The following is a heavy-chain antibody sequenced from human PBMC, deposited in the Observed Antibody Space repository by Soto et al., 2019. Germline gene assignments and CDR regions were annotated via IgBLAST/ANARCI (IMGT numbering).Heavy chain of an antibody. Sequence: ASVKVSCKASGGTFSSYAISWVRQAPGQGLEWMGGIIPIFGTANYAQKFQGRVTITADESTSTAYMELSSLRSEDTAVYYCARANYGDYASYYYGMDVWGQGTTVTVSS. CDR2: IIPIFGTA. J-gene: IGHJ6*02. CDR1: GGTFSSYA. CDR3: ARANYGDYASYYYGMDV. D-gene: IGHD4-17*01. V-gene: IGHV1-69*13.